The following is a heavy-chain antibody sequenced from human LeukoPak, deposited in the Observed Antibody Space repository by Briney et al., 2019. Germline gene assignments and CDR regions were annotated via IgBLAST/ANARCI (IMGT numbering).Heavy chain of an antibody. CDR2: IYYSGST. CDR3: ARDVTTTTHWFDP. J-gene: IGHJ5*02. Sequence: PSETLSLTCTVSGGSISSSSYYWGWIRQPPGKGLEWIGSIYYSGSTYYNPSLKSRVTISVDTSKNQFSLKLSSVTAADTAVYYCARDVTTTTHWFDPWGQGTLVTVSS. V-gene: IGHV4-39*07. CDR1: GGSISSSSYY. D-gene: IGHD4-11*01.